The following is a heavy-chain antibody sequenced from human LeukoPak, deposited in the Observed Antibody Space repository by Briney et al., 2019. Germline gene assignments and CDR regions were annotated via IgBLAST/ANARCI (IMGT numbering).Heavy chain of an antibody. Sequence: SETLSLTCTVSGGSITSGNYYWGWIRQPPGKGLEWIGSIYYSRSTYYNPSLKSRVTIFIDTSKNQFSLKLLSVTAADTAVYYCARPDQRGYSYGYSAFDIWGQGTMVTVSS. CDR2: IYYSRST. CDR1: GGSITSGNYY. D-gene: IGHD5-18*01. V-gene: IGHV4-39*01. J-gene: IGHJ3*02. CDR3: ARPDQRGYSYGYSAFDI.